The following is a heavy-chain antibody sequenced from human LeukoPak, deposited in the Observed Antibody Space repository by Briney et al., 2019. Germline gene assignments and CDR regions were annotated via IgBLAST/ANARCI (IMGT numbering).Heavy chain of an antibody. CDR3: ARVSVATYYYYGMDV. CDR1: GFTFSSYW. D-gene: IGHD2-15*01. Sequence: PGGSLRLSCAASGFTFSSYWMHWVRQAPGKGLVWVSRINSDGGSASYADSVKGRFTISRDSAKNTLYLQMNSLRAEDTAVYYCARVSVATYYYYGMDVWGQGTTVTVSS. J-gene: IGHJ6*02. V-gene: IGHV3-74*01. CDR2: INSDGGSA.